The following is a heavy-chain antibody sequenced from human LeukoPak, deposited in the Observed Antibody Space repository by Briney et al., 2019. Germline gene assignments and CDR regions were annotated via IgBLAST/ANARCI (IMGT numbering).Heavy chain of an antibody. CDR2: INHSGST. CDR1: GGSFSGYY. V-gene: IGHV4-34*01. D-gene: IGHD2-15*01. CDR3: ARGGNCSGGSCYLKDDAFDI. Sequence: SETLSLTCAVYGGSFSGYYWSWIRPPPGKGLEWIGEINHSGSTNYSPSLKSRVTISVDTSKNQFSLKLSSVTAADTAVYYCARGGNCSGGSCYLKDDAFDIWGQGTMVTVSS. J-gene: IGHJ3*02.